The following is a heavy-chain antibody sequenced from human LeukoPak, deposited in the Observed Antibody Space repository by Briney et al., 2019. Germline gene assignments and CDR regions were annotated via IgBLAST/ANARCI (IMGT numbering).Heavy chain of an antibody. CDR3: AREGPPTVTTPRTGFDP. CDR1: GGSISSSSYY. D-gene: IGHD4-17*01. J-gene: IGHJ5*02. V-gene: IGHV4-39*07. Sequence: PETLSLTCTVSGGSISSSSYYWGWIRQPPGKGLEWIGSIYYSGSTYYNPSLKSRVTISVDTSKNQFSLKLSSVTAADTAVYYCAREGPPTVTTPRTGFDPWGQGTLVTVSS. CDR2: IYYSGST.